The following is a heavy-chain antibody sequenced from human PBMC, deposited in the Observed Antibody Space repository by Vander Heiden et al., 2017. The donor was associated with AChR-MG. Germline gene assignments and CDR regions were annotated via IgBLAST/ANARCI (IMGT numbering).Heavy chain of an antibody. Sequence: QVQLVQSGAEVKKPGPSVKFPCQASGSTFTSYAINWVRQATGQGLEWMGWMNPNSGNTGYAQKFQGRVTMTRNTSISTAYMELSSLRSEDTAVYYCARGGPSVLRYFDWPPQYYYYYMDVWGKGTTVTVSS. D-gene: IGHD3-9*01. V-gene: IGHV1-8*01. CDR1: GSTFTSYA. CDR2: MNPNSGNT. CDR3: ARGGPSVLRYFDWPPQYYYYYMDV. J-gene: IGHJ6*03.